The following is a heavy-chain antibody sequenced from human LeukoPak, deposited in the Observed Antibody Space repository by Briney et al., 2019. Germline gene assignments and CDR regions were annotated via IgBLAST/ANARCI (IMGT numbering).Heavy chain of an antibody. CDR3: ATTWGAAAVNWFDP. CDR1: GYTFTGYY. CDR2: INPNSGGT. Sequence: GASVKVSCKASGYTFTGYYMHWVRQAPGQGLEWMGWINPNSGGTNYAQKFQGRVTMTRDTSISTAYMELSRLRSDDTAVYYCATTWGAAAVNWFDPWGQGTLVTVSS. D-gene: IGHD6-13*01. V-gene: IGHV1-2*02. J-gene: IGHJ5*02.